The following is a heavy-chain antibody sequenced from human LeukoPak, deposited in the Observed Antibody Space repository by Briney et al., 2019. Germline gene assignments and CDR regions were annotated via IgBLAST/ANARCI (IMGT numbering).Heavy chain of an antibody. CDR3: AKDGSWGDYYFYFYMDV. D-gene: IGHD3-16*01. J-gene: IGHJ6*03. Sequence: GGSLRLSSEASGSGFTFGNFGMSWVRQAPGKGLEWLSGISGSGYYTYYADSVKGRFTISRDNSKNTVYIQMNSLRAEDTAVYYCAKDGSWGDYYFYFYMDVWGKGTTVTVSS. V-gene: IGHV3-23*01. CDR2: ISGSGYYT. CDR1: GSGFTFGNFG.